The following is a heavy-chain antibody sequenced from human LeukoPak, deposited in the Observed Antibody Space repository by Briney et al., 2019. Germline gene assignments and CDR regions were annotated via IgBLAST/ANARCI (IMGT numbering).Heavy chain of an antibody. CDR3: ARGAQQLVFRWFDP. CDR2: INPNSGGT. D-gene: IGHD6-6*01. CDR1: GYKFSDYY. V-gene: IGHV1-2*02. Sequence: ASVKVSCKASGYKFSDYYMHWARQAPGQGLEWMGWINPNSGGTNYAQKFQGRVTMTRDTSISTAYMELSRLRSDDTAVYYCARGAQQLVFRWFDPWGQGSLVTVSS. J-gene: IGHJ5*02.